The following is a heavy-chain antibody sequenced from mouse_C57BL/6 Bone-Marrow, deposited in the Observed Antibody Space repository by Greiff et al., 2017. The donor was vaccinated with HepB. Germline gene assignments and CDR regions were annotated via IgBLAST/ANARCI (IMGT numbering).Heavy chain of an antibody. CDR1: GYAFSSSW. CDR2: IYPGDGDT. Sequence: VQLQEPGPELVKPGASVKFSCKASGYAFSSSWMYWVKQRPGKGLEWIGRIYPGDGDTNYNGKFKGKATLPADKSSSTAYMQLSSLTSADSAVYIVADYDNGGYWGQGTALTVTS. J-gene: IGHJ2*01. D-gene: IGHD2-4*01. V-gene: IGHV1-82*01. CDR3: ADYDNGGY.